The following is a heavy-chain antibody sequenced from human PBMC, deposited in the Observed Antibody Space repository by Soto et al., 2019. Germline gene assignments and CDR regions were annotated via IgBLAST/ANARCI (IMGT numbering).Heavy chain of an antibody. CDR2: IIPIFGTA. V-gene: IGHV1-69*13. CDR1: GGTFSSYA. J-gene: IGHJ5*02. D-gene: IGHD6-6*01. Sequence: GASVKVSCKASGGTFSSYAISWVRQAPGHGLEWMGGIIPIFGTANYAQKFQGRVTITADESTSTAYMELSSLRSEDTAVYYCARDGLEYSSSSVWFDPWGQGTLVTVSS. CDR3: ARDGLEYSSSSVWFDP.